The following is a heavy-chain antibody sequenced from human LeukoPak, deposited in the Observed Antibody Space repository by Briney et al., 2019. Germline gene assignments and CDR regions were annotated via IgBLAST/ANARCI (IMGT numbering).Heavy chain of an antibody. J-gene: IGHJ4*02. CDR1: GYTFTSYA. V-gene: IGHV1-3*01. CDR3: ARLGIVGATDLGY. D-gene: IGHD1-26*01. CDR2: INAGNGNT. Sequence: ASVKVSRKASGYTFTSYAMHWVRQAPGQRLEWMGWINAGNGNTKYSQKFQSRVTITRDTSASTAYMELSSLRSEDTAVYYCARLGIVGATDLGYWGQGTLVTVSS.